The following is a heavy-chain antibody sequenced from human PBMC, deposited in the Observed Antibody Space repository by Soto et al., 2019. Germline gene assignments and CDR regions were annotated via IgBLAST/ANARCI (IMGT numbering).Heavy chain of an antibody. CDR3: ARDAPPFGC. CDR2: ISAYNGNT. V-gene: IGHV1-18*01. CDR1: GYTFTSYG. Sequence: QVQLVQSGAAVKKPGASVKVSCKASGYTFTSYGIRWVRQAPGQGREWMGWISAYNGNTNYPQKLQDRVTMTTDTSTCTAYMELGRLRSDDTAVYYCARDAPPFGCWGQGTLVTVAA. J-gene: IGHJ5*01.